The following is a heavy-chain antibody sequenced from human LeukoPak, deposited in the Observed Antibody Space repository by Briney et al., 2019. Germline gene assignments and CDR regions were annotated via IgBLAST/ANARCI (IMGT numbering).Heavy chain of an antibody. CDR3: ARDPSRCSSTSCDGY. Sequence: SETLSLTCTVSGYSISNGYYWGWIRQPPGKGLEWIGSTYHGESTYYNPSLKSRVTISVDTSKNQFSLKLSSVTAADTAVYYCARDPSRCSSTSCDGYWGQGTLVTVSS. CDR2: TYHGEST. V-gene: IGHV4-38-2*02. J-gene: IGHJ4*02. D-gene: IGHD2-2*01. CDR1: GYSISNGYY.